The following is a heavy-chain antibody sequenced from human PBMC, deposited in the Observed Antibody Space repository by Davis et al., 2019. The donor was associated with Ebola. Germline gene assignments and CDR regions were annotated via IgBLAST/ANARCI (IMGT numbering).Heavy chain of an antibody. CDR1: GFIFSSYA. D-gene: IGHD4-17*01. J-gene: IGHJ5*02. CDR2: ISVRSIT. Sequence: GESLKISCAASGFIFSSYAMSWVRQVPGKGLEWVSSISVRSITYHADSVKGRFTISRDNSKNTLYLQMNSLRAEDTAVYYCAKVHPPTTVTTGWFDPWGQGTLVTVSS. V-gene: IGHV3-23*01. CDR3: AKVHPPTTVTTGWFDP.